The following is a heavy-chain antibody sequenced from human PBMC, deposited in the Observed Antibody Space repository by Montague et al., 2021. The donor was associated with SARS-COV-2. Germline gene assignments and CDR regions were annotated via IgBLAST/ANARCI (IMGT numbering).Heavy chain of an antibody. CDR1: GFIFSSYS. CDR2: ISGTGAAR. J-gene: IGHJ4*02. V-gene: IGHV3-30*01. D-gene: IGHD3-22*01. Sequence: SLSLSFSASGFIFSSYSIHWVRQAAGKGLECVGVISGTGAARHYASSVEGRFTISRDNSKNTLYLQMNSLRVEDSAMYYCVRDGDSGYNDLDYWGQGTLVAVSS. CDR3: VRDGDSGYNDLDY.